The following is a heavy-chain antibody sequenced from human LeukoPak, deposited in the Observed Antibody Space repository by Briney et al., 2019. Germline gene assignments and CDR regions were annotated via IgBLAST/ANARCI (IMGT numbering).Heavy chain of an antibody. CDR3: ARLPMTTAPDFDY. CDR2: IDPSDSFT. CDR1: GYSFTSYW. V-gene: IGHV5-10-1*01. J-gene: IGHJ4*02. Sequence: GESLRISCKGTGYSFTSYWISWVRRMPGKGLEWMGRIDPSDSFTNYSPSFQGHVTISADKSISTAYLQWSSLKASDTAMYYCARLPMTTAPDFDYWGQGTLVTVSS. D-gene: IGHD4-11*01.